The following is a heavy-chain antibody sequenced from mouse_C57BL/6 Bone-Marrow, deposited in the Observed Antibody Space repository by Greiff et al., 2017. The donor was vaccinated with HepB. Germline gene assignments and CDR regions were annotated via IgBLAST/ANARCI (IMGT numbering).Heavy chain of an antibody. CDR3: ARSHGGNYVGYFDY. J-gene: IGHJ2*01. CDR1: GFTFSYFG. CDR2: MSSISST. D-gene: IGHD2-1*01. Sequence: EVKVVESGGGLVKPGGSLILSCAASGFTFSYFGMSWVRQTPEKRLEWFASMSSISSTYYPDSLKGRFTVARNNARNYWYLQMSSLRFEDTAMYYCARSHGGNYVGYFDYWGQGTALTVSS. V-gene: IGHV5-6-5*01.